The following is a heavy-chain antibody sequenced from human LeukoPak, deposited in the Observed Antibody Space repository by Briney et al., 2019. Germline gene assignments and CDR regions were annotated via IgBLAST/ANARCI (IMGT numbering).Heavy chain of an antibody. Sequence: GGSLRLSCAASGFTFSSYSMNFVRQAPGEGLEWVSSISSSSSYIYYADSVKGRFTISRDNAKNSLYLQMNSLRAEDTAVYYCARLFDSSWYWWGWFDPWGQGTLVTVSS. CDR1: GFTFSSYS. D-gene: IGHD6-13*01. CDR2: ISSSSSYI. V-gene: IGHV3-21*01. CDR3: ARLFDSSWYWWGWFDP. J-gene: IGHJ5*02.